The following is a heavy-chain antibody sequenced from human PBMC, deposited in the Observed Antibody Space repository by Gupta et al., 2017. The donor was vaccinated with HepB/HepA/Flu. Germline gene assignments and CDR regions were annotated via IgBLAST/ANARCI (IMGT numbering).Heavy chain of an antibody. CDR2: IKYDGTDK. D-gene: IGHD3-16*01. CDR1: GFPFSSSW. Sequence: EVQVVESGGGLVQPGGSLRLSCVVSGFPFSSSWLHWVRQAPGKGLEWVANIKYDGTDKYYLDSVRGRFTISRDNAKNSLSLQMHSLRAEDTAVYYCGGPFMDVWGKGTTVTVSS. CDR3: GGPFMDV. J-gene: IGHJ6*03. V-gene: IGHV3-7*01.